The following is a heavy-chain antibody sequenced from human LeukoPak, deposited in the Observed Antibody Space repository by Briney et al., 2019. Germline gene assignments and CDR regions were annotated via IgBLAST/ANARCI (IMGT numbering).Heavy chain of an antibody. CDR2: ISSSSSYI. CDR3: ARVLHPGFGELSLMNAFDI. D-gene: IGHD3-10*01. CDR1: GFTFSSYS. Sequence: GGSLRLSCAASGFTFSSYSMNWVRQAPGKGLEWVSSISSSSSYIYYADSVKGRFTISRDNAKNSLYLQMNSLRAEDTAVYYCARVLHPGFGELSLMNAFDIWGQGTMVTVSS. J-gene: IGHJ3*02. V-gene: IGHV3-21*01.